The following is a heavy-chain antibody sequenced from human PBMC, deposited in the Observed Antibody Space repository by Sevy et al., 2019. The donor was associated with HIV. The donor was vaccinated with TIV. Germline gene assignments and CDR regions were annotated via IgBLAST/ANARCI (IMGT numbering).Heavy chain of an antibody. CDR1: GFTFSSYA. J-gene: IGHJ4*02. CDR3: ARGLFSGGNAVYGY. D-gene: IGHD2-15*01. V-gene: IGHV3-21*01. CDR2: INAISSNI. Sequence: GGSLRLSCAASGFTFSSYAMNWVRQAPGKGLEWVSSINAISSNIYYADSVKGRFTMSRDNAENSLYLQMNSVRAEDTAVYYCARGLFSGGNAVYGYWGQGTLVTVSS.